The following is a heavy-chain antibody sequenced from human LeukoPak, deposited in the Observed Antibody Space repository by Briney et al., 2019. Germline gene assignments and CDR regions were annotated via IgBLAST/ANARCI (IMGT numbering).Heavy chain of an antibody. CDR2: ISPTSGGT. J-gene: IGHJ6*03. D-gene: IGHD1-26*01. Sequence: ASVKVSCKASGYTFNTYGITGVRHAPGQGVEWMGWISPTSGGTNYAQKFQGRVTMTRDTSISTAYMELSRLRSDDTAVYYCARGMEPYYYMDVWGKGTTVTVSS. V-gene: IGHV1-2*02. CDR3: ARGMEPYYYMDV. CDR1: GYTFNTYG.